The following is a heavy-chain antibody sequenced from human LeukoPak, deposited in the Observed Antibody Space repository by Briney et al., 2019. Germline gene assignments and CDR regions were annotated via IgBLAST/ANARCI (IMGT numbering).Heavy chain of an antibody. CDR3: AKTSSSWYDY. V-gene: IGHV3-23*01. CDR1: GFTFSSYA. Sequence: GGSLRLSCAASGFTFSSYAMSWVRQAPGKGLEWVSAISGGSTYYADSVKGRFTISRDNSKNTLYLQMNSLRAEDTAVYYCAKTSSSWYDYWGQGTLVTVSS. D-gene: IGHD6-13*01. CDR2: ISGGST. J-gene: IGHJ4*02.